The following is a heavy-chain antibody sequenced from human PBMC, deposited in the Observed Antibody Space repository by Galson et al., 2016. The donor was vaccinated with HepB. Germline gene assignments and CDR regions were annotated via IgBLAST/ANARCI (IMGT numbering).Heavy chain of an antibody. V-gene: IGHV4-61*02. CDR2: IYSNGST. Sequence: TLSLTCTVSGGAFSNGLYYWSWIRQPAGKGLEWIGRIYSNGSTNYNPSLKSRVTISVGTSKNQFSLRLSSVTAADTAVYYCARDSSVDTYYYYYMDVWGKGTTVVVS. CDR3: ARDSSVDTYYYYYMDV. D-gene: IGHD5-18*01. CDR1: GGAFSNGLYY. J-gene: IGHJ6*03.